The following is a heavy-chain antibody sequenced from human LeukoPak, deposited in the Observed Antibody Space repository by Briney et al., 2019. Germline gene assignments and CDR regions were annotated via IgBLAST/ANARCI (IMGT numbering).Heavy chain of an antibody. CDR3: ARTLEGSGYDDENYFDY. J-gene: IGHJ4*02. V-gene: IGHV1-2*04. D-gene: IGHD5-12*01. CDR1: GYGFTSYD. CDR2: INPNSGGT. Sequence: ASVKVSCKASGYGFTSYDINWVRQAPGQGLEWMGWINPNSGGTNYAQKFQGWVTMTRDTSISTAYMELSRLRSDDTAVYYCARTLEGSGYDDENYFDYWGQGTLVTVSS.